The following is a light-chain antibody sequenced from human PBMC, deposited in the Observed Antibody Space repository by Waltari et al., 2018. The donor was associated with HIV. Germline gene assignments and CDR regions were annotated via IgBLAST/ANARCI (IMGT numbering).Light chain of an antibody. V-gene: IGLV2-14*01. J-gene: IGLJ2*01. Sequence: QAALTQPASVSGSPGQSITISCTGTSSDVGGYNHVPWYQQRPGKGPTLIIYEVTNRPSVVSDRFSGSKSGNTASLTISGLQTEDEADYYCSSYVSTSSLGLFGGGTKLTVL. CDR2: EVT. CDR3: SSYVSTSSLGL. CDR1: SSDVGGYNH.